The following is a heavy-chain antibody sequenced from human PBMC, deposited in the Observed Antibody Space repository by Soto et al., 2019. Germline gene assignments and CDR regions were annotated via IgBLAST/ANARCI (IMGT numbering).Heavy chain of an antibody. D-gene: IGHD5-12*01. Sequence: SFPTLVNPTQTLTLTCTFSGFSLSTSGVGVGWIRQPPGKALEWLALIYWNDDKRYSPSLKNRLTITKDTSRNQVVLTMTNMDPVDTATYYCAQAARGWIRGNYFDDWGQGTMGSLCS. CDR1: GFSLSTSGVG. V-gene: IGHV2-5*01. CDR3: AQAARGWIRGNYFDD. J-gene: IGHJ4*02. CDR2: IYWNDDK.